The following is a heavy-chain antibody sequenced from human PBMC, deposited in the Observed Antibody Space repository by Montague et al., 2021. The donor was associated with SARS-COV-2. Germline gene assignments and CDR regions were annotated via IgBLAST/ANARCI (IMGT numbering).Heavy chain of an antibody. CDR3: ARGGATYYYDTSGYVNAFDT. J-gene: IGHJ3*02. D-gene: IGHD3-22*01. CDR1: GDSISTYY. V-gene: IGHV4-59*01. CDR2: IYYNGYT. Sequence: SETLSLTCTVSGDSISTYYWRWIRQPPGKGLEWIGYIYYNGYTNYNPSLKSRVTISVDTSKNQSSLRLSSVTAADTAVYFCARGGATYYYDTSGYVNAFDTWGQGTMVTVSS.